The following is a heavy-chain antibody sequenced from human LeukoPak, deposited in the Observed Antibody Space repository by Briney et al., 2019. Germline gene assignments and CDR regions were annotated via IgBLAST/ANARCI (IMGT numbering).Heavy chain of an antibody. D-gene: IGHD3-10*01. CDR3: AILDLVRGVFDL. V-gene: IGHV1-18*04. CDR1: RYTFTTYG. CDR2: ISAYNGNT. J-gene: IGHJ4*02. Sequence: ASVKVSCKGSRYTFTTYGIDWVRQAPGQGPEGMGWISAYNGNTDHAQKLQGRVTVTTDTSAKTAYIELGGLRSDDTAVYYCAILDLVRGVFDLWGEETLVTVS.